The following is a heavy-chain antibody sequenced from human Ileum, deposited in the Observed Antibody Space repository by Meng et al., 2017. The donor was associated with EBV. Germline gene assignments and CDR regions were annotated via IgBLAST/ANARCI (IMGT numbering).Heavy chain of an antibody. J-gene: IGHJ4*02. CDR2: VVYSGTT. Sequence: QRQRQESGPGLVKPSETLSLTCTVSGGSISSSSSYWAWIRQPPGEGLEWIGSVVYSGTTYYTSSLKSRVSISVDTSKNQFSLKLSSVTAADTAVYYCARHHHSPTFDYWGQGTLVTVSS. D-gene: IGHD1-14*01. CDR1: GGSISSSSSY. V-gene: IGHV4-39*01. CDR3: ARHHHSPTFDY.